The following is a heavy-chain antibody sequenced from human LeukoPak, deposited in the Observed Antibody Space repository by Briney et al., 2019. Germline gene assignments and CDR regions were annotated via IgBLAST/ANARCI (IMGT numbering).Heavy chain of an antibody. CDR3: AAAYRYFYDRGGYFDY. CDR1: GFTFTTSA. V-gene: IGHV1-58*02. J-gene: IGHJ4*02. Sequence: SVKVSCKASGFTFTTSAMRWVRQARGQRLEWIGWIVVGSGNTNYAQKFQERVTVTRDMSTSTAYMELSSLRSEDTAVYYCAAAYRYFYDRGGYFDYWGQGTLVTVSS. CDR2: IVVGSGNT. D-gene: IGHD3-22*01.